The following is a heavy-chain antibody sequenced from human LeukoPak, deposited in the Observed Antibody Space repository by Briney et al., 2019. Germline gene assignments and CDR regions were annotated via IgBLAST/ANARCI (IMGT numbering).Heavy chain of an antibody. V-gene: IGHV4-38-2*02. J-gene: IGHJ4*02. D-gene: IGHD1-26*01. CDR1: GYSISSGYY. CDR2: IYHSGST. CDR3: ARDLGTFRSVGAPV. Sequence: PSETLSLTCTVSGYSISSGYYWGWIRQPPGKGLEWIGSIYHSGSTYYNPSLKSRVTISVDTSKNQFSLKLSSVTAADTAVYYCARDLGTFRSVGAPVWGQGTLVTVSS.